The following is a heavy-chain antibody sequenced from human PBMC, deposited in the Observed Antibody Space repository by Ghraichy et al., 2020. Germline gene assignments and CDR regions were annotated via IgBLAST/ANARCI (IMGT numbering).Heavy chain of an antibody. CDR1: GFTFSTYA. V-gene: IGHV3-23*01. Sequence: GGSLRLSCAASGFTFSTYAMNWVRQAPGKGLEWVSAISGSGGSTYYADSVKGRFTISRDDSKSTLFLQMNSLRAEDTAVYYCAKDFYSNYVFTFGYWGQGTLVTVSS. J-gene: IGHJ4*02. CDR2: ISGSGGST. CDR3: AKDFYSNYVFTFGY. D-gene: IGHD4-11*01.